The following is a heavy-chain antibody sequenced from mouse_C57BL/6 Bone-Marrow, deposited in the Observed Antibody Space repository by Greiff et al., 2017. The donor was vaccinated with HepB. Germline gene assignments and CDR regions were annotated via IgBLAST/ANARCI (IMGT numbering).Heavy chain of an antibody. CDR3: ARYYGSRYYFDY. CDR1: GYTFTSYW. V-gene: IGHV1-52*01. J-gene: IGHJ2*01. CDR2: IDPSDSET. Sequence: QVQLQQPGAELVRPGSSVKLSCKASGYTFTSYWMHWVKQRPIQGLEWIGNIDPSDSETHYNQKFKDKATLTVDKSSSTAYMQLSSLTSEDSAVYYCARYYGSRYYFDYWGQGTTLTVSS. D-gene: IGHD1-1*01.